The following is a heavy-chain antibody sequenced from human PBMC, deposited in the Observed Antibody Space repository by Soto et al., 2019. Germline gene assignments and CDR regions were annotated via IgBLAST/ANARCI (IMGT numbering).Heavy chain of an antibody. V-gene: IGHV3-74*03. CDR3: AREVIAATGTIRWFDP. Sequence: GGSLRLSCAASGFTFSRHWMHWVRQTPGKGPVWVSRINDDGSSTKYADSVKGRFTIARDNAKNTVFLQMSSLRAEDTAVYYCAREVIAATGTIRWFDPWGQGTLVTVSS. D-gene: IGHD6-25*01. CDR2: INDDGSST. J-gene: IGHJ5*02. CDR1: GFTFSRHW.